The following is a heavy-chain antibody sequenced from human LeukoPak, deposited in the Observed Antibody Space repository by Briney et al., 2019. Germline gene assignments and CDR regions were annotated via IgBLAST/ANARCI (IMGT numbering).Heavy chain of an antibody. Sequence: GGSLRHSCAASGFSFSNYWMKWVRQVPGKGLEWVGNINQDGSVKYYVDSVKGRFTISRDNAKNSRYLQMNSLRAEDTALYSCARDGCAPGSHDIWGQGTMVSVSS. D-gene: IGHD3-10*01. CDR2: INQDGSVK. J-gene: IGHJ3*02. V-gene: IGHV3-7*01. CDR1: GFSFSNYW. CDR3: ARDGCAPGSHDI.